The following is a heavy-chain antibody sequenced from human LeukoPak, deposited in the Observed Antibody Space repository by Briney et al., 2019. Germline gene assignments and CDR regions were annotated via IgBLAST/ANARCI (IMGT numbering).Heavy chain of an antibody. CDR1: GGSIASLY. D-gene: IGHD5-12*01. CDR2: FYTSGST. CDR3: ARGPVATTGGNLIFYY. J-gene: IGHJ4*02. Sequence: SQTLSLTSTLSGGSIASLYWSWIRQLAGDWLEWIGRFYTSGSTTSNPSPKSRVTMSGETSKTQFSLKLTSVTAAATAVYYCARGPVATTGGNLIFYYWGQGTLVTVSS. V-gene: IGHV4-4*07.